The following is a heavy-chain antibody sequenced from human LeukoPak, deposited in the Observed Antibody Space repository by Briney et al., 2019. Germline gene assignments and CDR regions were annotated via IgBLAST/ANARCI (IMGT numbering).Heavy chain of an antibody. Sequence: PGGSLRLSCAASGFTFSSYSMNWVRQAPGKGLEWVSYISSSSSTINYADSVKGRFTISRDNAKNSLYLQMNSLRDEDTAVYYCARESYDSSGFDYWGQGTLVTVSS. CDR3: ARESYDSSGFDY. V-gene: IGHV3-48*02. CDR2: ISSSSSTI. J-gene: IGHJ4*02. D-gene: IGHD3-22*01. CDR1: GFTFSSYS.